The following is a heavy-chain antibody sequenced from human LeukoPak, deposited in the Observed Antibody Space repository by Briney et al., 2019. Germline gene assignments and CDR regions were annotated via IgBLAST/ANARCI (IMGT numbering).Heavy chain of an antibody. J-gene: IGHJ4*02. D-gene: IGHD6-13*01. CDR1: GFTFSSYA. CDR2: ISGSGGST. V-gene: IGHV3-23*01. CDR3: AKDLSSIAAAGTPLDY. Sequence: GRSLRLFCAASGFTFSSYAMSWVRQAPGKGLEWVSAISGSGGSTYYADSVKGRFTISRDNSKNTLYLQMNSLRAEDTAVYYCAKDLSSIAAAGTPLDYWGQGTLVTVSS.